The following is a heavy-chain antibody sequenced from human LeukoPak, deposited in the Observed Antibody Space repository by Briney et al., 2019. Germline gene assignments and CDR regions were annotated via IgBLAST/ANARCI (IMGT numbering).Heavy chain of an antibody. V-gene: IGHV3-48*01. J-gene: IGHJ6*03. CDR1: GFTFSSYS. CDR3: ARREVGGYSYGYYYYYYMDV. D-gene: IGHD5-18*01. Sequence: GGSLRLSCAASGFTFSSYSMNWVRQAPGKGLEWVSYISSSSSTIYYADSVKGRFTISRDNAKNSLYLQMNSLRAEDTAVYYCARREVGGYSYGYYYYYYMDVWGKGTTVTVSS. CDR2: ISSSSSTI.